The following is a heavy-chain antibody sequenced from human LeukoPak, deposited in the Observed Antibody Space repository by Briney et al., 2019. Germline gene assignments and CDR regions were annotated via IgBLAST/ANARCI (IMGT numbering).Heavy chain of an antibody. CDR1: GFTFCSYS. V-gene: IGHV3-21*01. Sequence: PGGSLRLSCAASGFTFCSYSMNWVRQAPGKGLEWVSSISSSSSYIYYADSVKGRFTISRDNAKNSLYLQMNSLRAEDTAVYYCARDKFGSSWYLGTGYFDYWGQGTLVTVSS. D-gene: IGHD6-13*01. CDR2: ISSSSSYI. CDR3: ARDKFGSSWYLGTGYFDY. J-gene: IGHJ4*02.